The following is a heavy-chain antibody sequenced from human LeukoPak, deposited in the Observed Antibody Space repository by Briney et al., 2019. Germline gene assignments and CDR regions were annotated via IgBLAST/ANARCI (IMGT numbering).Heavy chain of an antibody. D-gene: IGHD4-17*01. CDR2: ISWNSGSI. Sequence: PGRSLRLSCAASGFTFDDHAMHWVRQAPGKGLEWVSGISWNSGSIGYADSVKGRFTISRDNAKNSLYLQMNSLRAEDTALYYCAKARTTVTTQHYFDYWGQGTLVTVSS. V-gene: IGHV3-9*01. CDR3: AKARTTVTTQHYFDY. J-gene: IGHJ4*02. CDR1: GFTFDDHA.